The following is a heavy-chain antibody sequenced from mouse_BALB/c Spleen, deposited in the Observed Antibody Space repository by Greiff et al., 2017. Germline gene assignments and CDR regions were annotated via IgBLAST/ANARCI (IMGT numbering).Heavy chain of an antibody. D-gene: IGHD1-1*01. CDR2: IRSKSNNYAT. Sequence: DVQLVESGGGLVQPKGSLKLSCAASGFTFNTYAMNWVRQAPGKGLEWVARIRSKSNNYATYYADSVKDRFTISRDDSQSMLYLQMNNLKTEDTAMYYCVRHYYYYGSQDAMDYWGQGTSVTVSS. J-gene: IGHJ4*01. CDR3: VRHYYYYGSQDAMDY. V-gene: IGHV10-1*02. CDR1: GFTFNTYA.